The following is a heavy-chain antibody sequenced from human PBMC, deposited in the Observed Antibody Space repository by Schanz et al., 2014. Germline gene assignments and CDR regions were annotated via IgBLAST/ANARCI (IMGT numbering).Heavy chain of an antibody. Sequence: QVQLVESGGGVVQPGRSLRLSCAASGFTFSKYGVHWVRQAPGKGLEWVAVIWYNGSNKYYADPVKGRFTIARDNSKNTLFLQMDSLRVEDTAVYYCMAMGRNTSHYFDHWGQGTLVTVSS. CDR3: MAMGRNTSHYFDH. V-gene: IGHV3-33*01. CDR1: GFTFSKYG. CDR2: IWYNGSNK. D-gene: IGHD1-1*01. J-gene: IGHJ4*02.